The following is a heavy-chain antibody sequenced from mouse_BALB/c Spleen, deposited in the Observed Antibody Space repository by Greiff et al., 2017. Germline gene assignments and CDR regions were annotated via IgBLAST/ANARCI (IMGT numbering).Heavy chain of an antibody. D-gene: IGHD2-1*01. V-gene: IGHV5-12-1*01. CDR3: ARHEGGNYYAMDY. CDR1: GFAFSSYD. Sequence: EVQLVESGGGLVKPGGSLKLSCAASGFAFSSYDMSWVRQTPEKRLEWVAYISSGGGSTYYPDTVKGRFTISRDNAKNTLYLQMSSLKSEDTAMYYCARHEGGNYYAMDYWGQGTSVTVSS. CDR2: ISSGGGST. J-gene: IGHJ4*01.